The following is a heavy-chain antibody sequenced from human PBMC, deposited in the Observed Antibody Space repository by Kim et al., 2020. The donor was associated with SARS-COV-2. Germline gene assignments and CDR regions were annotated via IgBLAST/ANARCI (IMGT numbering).Heavy chain of an antibody. CDR3: AKDEGSDPAMYYYGMDV. V-gene: IGHV3-43*01. Sequence: GGSLRLSCAASGFTFDDYTMHWVRQAPGKGLEWVSLISWDGGSTYYADSVKGRFTISRDNSKNSLYLQMNSLRTEDTALYYCAKDEGSDPAMYYYGMDVWGQGTTVTVSS. CDR2: ISWDGGST. CDR1: GFTFDDYT. J-gene: IGHJ6*02. D-gene: IGHD3-16*02.